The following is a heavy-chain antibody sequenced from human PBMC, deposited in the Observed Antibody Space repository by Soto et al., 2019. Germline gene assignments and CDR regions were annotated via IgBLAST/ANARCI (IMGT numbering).Heavy chain of an antibody. CDR3: AREGYYDSSGYYHNWFDP. CDR1: GGSVSSGSYY. CDR2: IYYSGST. D-gene: IGHD3-22*01. Sequence: SETLSLTCTVSGGSVSSGSYYWSWIRQPPGKGLEWIGYIYYSGSTNYNPSLKSRVTISVDTSKNQFSLKLSSVTAADTAVYYCAREGYYDSSGYYHNWFDPWGQGTLVTVSS. V-gene: IGHV4-61*01. J-gene: IGHJ5*02.